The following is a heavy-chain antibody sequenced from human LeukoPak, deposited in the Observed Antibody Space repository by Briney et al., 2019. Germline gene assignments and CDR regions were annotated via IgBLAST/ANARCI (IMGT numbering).Heavy chain of an antibody. CDR3: AKDSYPGIAVAGVMYYFDY. CDR1: GFTFSSYA. D-gene: IGHD6-19*01. Sequence: GSLRLSCAASGFTFSSYAMSWVCQAPGKGLEWVSAISGSGGSTYYADSVKGRFTISRDNSKNTLYLQMNSLRAEDTAVYYCAKDSYPGIAVAGVMYYFDYWGQGTLVTVSS. J-gene: IGHJ4*02. CDR2: ISGSGGST. V-gene: IGHV3-23*01.